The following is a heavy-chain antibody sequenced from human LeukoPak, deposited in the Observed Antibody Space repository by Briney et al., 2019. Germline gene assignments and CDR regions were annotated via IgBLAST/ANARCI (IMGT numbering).Heavy chain of an antibody. CDR1: GFPFSTYA. CDR2: ISSSSSYI. V-gene: IGHV3-21*01. CDR3: ARDHSVGSSSWYHSAP. Sequence: PGGSLRLSCAASGFPFSTYAMSWVRQAPGKGLEWVSSISSSSSYIYYADSVKGRFTISRDNAKNSLYLQMNSLRAEDTAVYYCARDHSVGSSSWYHSAPWGQGTLVTVSS. D-gene: IGHD6-13*01. J-gene: IGHJ5*02.